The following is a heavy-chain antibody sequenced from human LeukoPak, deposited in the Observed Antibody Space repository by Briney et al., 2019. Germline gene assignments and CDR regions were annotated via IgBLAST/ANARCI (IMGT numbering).Heavy chain of an antibody. J-gene: IGHJ4*02. CDR1: GVSFSGYY. CDR2: INHSGST. D-gene: IGHD3-22*01. CDR3: ARGQFSYYDSSGYPY. Sequence: SETLSLTCAVYGVSFSGYYWSWIRQPPGKGLEWIGEINHSGSTNYNPSLKSRVTISVDTSKNQFSLKLSSVTAADTAVYYCARGQFSYYDSSGYPYWGQGTLVTVSS. V-gene: IGHV4-34*01.